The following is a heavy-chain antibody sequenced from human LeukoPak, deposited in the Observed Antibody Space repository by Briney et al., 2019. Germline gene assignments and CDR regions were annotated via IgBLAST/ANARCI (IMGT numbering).Heavy chain of an antibody. V-gene: IGHV1-69*04. CDR2: IIPILGIA. CDR3: ARGIGYGGTFDY. Sequence: SVKVSCKASGGTFSSYAISWVRQAPGQGLEWMGRIIPILGIANYAQKFQGRVTITTDESTSTAYMELSSLRSEDTAVYYCARGIGYGGTFDYWGQGTLVTVSS. CDR1: GGTFSSYA. J-gene: IGHJ4*02. D-gene: IGHD4-23*01.